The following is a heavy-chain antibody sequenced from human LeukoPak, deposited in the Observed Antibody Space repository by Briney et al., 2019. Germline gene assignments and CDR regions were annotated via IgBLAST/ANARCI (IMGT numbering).Heavy chain of an antibody. CDR3: AKDGTRVHMVRGVMGSNFDY. V-gene: IGHV3-30*02. J-gene: IGHJ4*02. CDR1: GFTFSGSA. Sequence: QTGGSLRLSCAASGFTFSGSAMHWVRQAAGKVLEWVAFIRYDGSNKYYADSVKGRFTISRDNSKNTLYLQMNSLRAEDTAVYYCAKDGTRVHMVRGVMGSNFDYWGQGTLVTVSS. D-gene: IGHD3-10*01. CDR2: IRYDGSNK.